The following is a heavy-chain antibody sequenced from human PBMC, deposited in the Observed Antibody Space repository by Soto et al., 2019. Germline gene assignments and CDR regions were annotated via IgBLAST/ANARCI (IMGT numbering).Heavy chain of an antibody. Sequence: EVQLVESGGHFVQPGGSLKLSCAASGFTFSASTMHWVRQASGKGLEWVGRIRSKTNSYATAYAVSLKGRFTISRDDSKNTAYLQMDSLKTEDTAVYYCTANAYDTFVAYWGQGTLVTVSS. CDR2: IRSKTNSYAT. CDR1: GFTFSAST. J-gene: IGHJ4*02. D-gene: IGHD3-16*01. V-gene: IGHV3-73*02. CDR3: TANAYDTFVAY.